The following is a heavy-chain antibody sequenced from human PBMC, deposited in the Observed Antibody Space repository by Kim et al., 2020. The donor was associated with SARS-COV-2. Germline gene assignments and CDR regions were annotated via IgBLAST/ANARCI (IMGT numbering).Heavy chain of an antibody. J-gene: IGHJ5*02. D-gene: IGHD6-13*01. Sequence: GGSLRLSCAASGFTFSSYAMHWVRQAPGKGLEWVAVISYDGSNKYYVDSVKGRFTISRDNSKNTLYLQMNSLRAEDTAVYHCAAAGSFIAGWFDPWGQGTLVTVSS. CDR3: AAAGSFIAGWFDP. CDR1: GFTFSSYA. CDR2: ISYDGSNK. V-gene: IGHV3-30*04.